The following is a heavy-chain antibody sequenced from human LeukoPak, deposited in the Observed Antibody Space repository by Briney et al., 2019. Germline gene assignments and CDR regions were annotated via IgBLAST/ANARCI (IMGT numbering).Heavy chain of an antibody. V-gene: IGHV4-34*01. J-gene: IGHJ5*02. Sequence: PSETLSLTCAVYGGSFSGYYWSWIRQPPGKGLEWIGEINHSGSTNYNPSLKSRVTISVDTSKNQFSLKLSSVTAADTAVYNCAIHIVVVPAAKKKNWFDPWGQGTLVTVSS. CDR3: AIHIVVVPAAKKKNWFDP. D-gene: IGHD2-2*01. CDR1: GGSFSGYY. CDR2: INHSGST.